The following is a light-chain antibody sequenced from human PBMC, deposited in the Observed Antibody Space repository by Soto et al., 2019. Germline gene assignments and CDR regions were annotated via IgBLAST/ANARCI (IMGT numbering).Light chain of an antibody. CDR3: SSYTSSSPCV. J-gene: IGLJ1*01. CDR1: SSDVGGYKY. Sequence: ALTQPASVSGSPGQSITISCTGTSSDVGGYKYVSWYQQHPDKAPKLMIYEVSNRPSGVSNRFSGSKSGNMASLTISGLQAEDEADYYCSSYTSSSPCVFGTGTKVTVL. CDR2: EVS. V-gene: IGLV2-14*01.